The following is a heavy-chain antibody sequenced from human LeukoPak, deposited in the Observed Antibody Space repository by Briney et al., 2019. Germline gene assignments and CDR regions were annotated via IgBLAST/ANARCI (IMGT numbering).Heavy chain of an antibody. CDR3: ATPPAYRIGWDFDY. D-gene: IGHD6-19*01. V-gene: IGHV4-59*01. CDR2: IYYSGST. J-gene: IGHJ4*02. CDR1: GGSISSYY. Sequence: SETLSLTCSVYGGSISSYYWSWIRQPPGKGLEWIGYIYYSGSTNYNPSLKSRVTISVDTSKNQFYLKLSAVTAADTAVYYCATPPAYRIGWDFDYWGQGTLVTVSS.